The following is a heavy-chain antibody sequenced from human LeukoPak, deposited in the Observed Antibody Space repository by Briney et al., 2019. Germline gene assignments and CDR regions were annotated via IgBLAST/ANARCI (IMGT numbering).Heavy chain of an antibody. CDR2: IYYSGST. V-gene: IGHV4-31*03. Sequence: SQTLSLTCTVSGGSISSGGYYWSWIRQHPGKGLEWIGYIYYSGSTFYNPSLKSRVTISVDTSKNQFSLKLSSVTAADTAVYYCARACGSSTSCLDYWGQGTLVTVSS. CDR3: ARACGSSTSCLDY. J-gene: IGHJ4*02. D-gene: IGHD2-2*01. CDR1: GGSISSGGYY.